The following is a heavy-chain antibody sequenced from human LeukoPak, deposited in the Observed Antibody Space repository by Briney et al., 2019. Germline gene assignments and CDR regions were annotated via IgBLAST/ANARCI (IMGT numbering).Heavy chain of an antibody. CDR3: ERREYCSGGSCRWFDR. J-gene: IGHJ5*02. CDR2: LYPGESDT. D-gene: IGHD2-15*01. CDR1: GCIFTSYW. Sequence: GESLQISGKGAGCIFTSYWMGGVRPLPGKGLEGMGILYPGESDTRYSPSLQGHVPISAYKSISTSYLQWSSLKDSDTAMYYCERREYCSGGSCRWFDRWGQGTLVTVSS. V-gene: IGHV5-51*01.